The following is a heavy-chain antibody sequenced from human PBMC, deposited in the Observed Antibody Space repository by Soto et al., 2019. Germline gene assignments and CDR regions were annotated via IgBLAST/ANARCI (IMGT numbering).Heavy chain of an antibody. Sequence: QVQLVQSGAEVKKPGASVKVSCKASGYTFTSYAMHWVRQAPGQRLEWMGWINAGNGNTKYSQKFQGRVTITRDTSASTAYMELSSLRSEDTAVYYCARWGDQRYNWFDPWGQGTLVTVSS. CDR2: INAGNGNT. CDR1: GYTFTSYA. V-gene: IGHV1-3*01. D-gene: IGHD2-21*02. J-gene: IGHJ5*02. CDR3: ARWGDQRYNWFDP.